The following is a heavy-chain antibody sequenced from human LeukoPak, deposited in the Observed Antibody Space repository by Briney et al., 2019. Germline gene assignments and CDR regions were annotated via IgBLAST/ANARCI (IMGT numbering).Heavy chain of an antibody. D-gene: IGHD3-9*01. CDR3: ARGNYDILTGGYAFDI. V-gene: IGHV3-48*01. Sequence: GGSLRLSCAASGFTFSNAWMSWVRQAPGKGLEWVSYISSSSSTIYYADSVKGRFTISRDNAKNSLYLQMNSLRAEDTAVYYCARGNYDILTGGYAFDIWGQGTMVTVSS. CDR2: ISSSSSTI. J-gene: IGHJ3*02. CDR1: GFTFSNAW.